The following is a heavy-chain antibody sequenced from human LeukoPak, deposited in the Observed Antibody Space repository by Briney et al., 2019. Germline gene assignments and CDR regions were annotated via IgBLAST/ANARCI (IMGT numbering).Heavy chain of an antibody. J-gene: IGHJ4*02. D-gene: IGHD5-18*01. Sequence: SVKVSCKASGGTFSSYAISWVRQAPGQGLEWMGRIIPIFGTANYAQKFQGRVTITMDESTSTAYMELSSLRSEDTAVYYCARSFGYSYGYTPKYYFDYWGQGTLVTVSS. V-gene: IGHV1-69*05. CDR2: IIPIFGTA. CDR1: GGTFSSYA. CDR3: ARSFGYSYGYTPKYYFDY.